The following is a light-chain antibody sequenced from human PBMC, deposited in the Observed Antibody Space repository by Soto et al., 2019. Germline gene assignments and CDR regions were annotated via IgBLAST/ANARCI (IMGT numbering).Light chain of an antibody. Sequence: DIQMTQSPSSLSASVGDRVTITCRASQGIDNYLAWYQQKPGKAPKLLISTASTLQSGVPSRFSVSGSGTEFTLTTSSLHPEDFATYYCQHLNNYPRTFGQGTKVEIK. CDR3: QHLNNYPRT. J-gene: IGKJ1*01. CDR2: TAS. V-gene: IGKV1-9*01. CDR1: QGIDNY.